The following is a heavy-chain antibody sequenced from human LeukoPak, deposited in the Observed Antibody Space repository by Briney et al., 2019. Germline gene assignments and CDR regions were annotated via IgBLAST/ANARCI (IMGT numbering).Heavy chain of an antibody. V-gene: IGHV4-39*07. CDR2: MYYTGST. CDR3: ARGAFDI. J-gene: IGHJ3*02. CDR1: GGSISSGSYY. Sequence: SETLSLTCTVSGGSISSGSYYWGWIRQPPGKGLEWIGSMYYTGSTYYNPSLKSRVTISLDTSKNQYSLKLNSVTAADTAVHYCARGAFDIWGQGTMVTVSS.